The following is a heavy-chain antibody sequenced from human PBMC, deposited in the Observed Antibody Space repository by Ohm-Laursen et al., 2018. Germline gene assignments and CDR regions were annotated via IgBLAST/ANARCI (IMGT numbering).Heavy chain of an antibody. V-gene: IGHV1-2*02. D-gene: IGHD3-10*01. Sequence: ASVKVSCKASGYTFIGYYMHWVRQAPGQGLKWMGWINPNSGGTNYAQKFQGRVTMTRDTSISTAYMELSRLRSDDTAVYYCARLPGGFGELLIDYWGQGTLVTVSS. J-gene: IGHJ4*02. CDR3: ARLPGGFGELLIDY. CDR1: GYTFIGYY. CDR2: INPNSGGT.